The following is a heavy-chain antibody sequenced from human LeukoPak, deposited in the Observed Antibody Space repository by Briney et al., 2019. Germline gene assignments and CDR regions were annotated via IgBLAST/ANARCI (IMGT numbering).Heavy chain of an antibody. D-gene: IGHD2-2*01. CDR2: ISYDGSNK. CDR1: GFTFSSYG. Sequence: GGSLRLSCVASGFTFSSYGMHWVRQAPGKGLEWVAVISYDGSNKYYADSVKGRFTISRDNSKNTLYLQMNNLRAEDTAVYYCANDPRVDCSSTSCPTLNPFDYWGQGTLVTVSS. CDR3: ANDPRVDCSSTSCPTLNPFDY. J-gene: IGHJ4*02. V-gene: IGHV3-30*18.